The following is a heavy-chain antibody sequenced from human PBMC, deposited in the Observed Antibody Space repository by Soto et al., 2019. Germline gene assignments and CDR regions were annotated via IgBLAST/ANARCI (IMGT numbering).Heavy chain of an antibody. D-gene: IGHD5-12*01. V-gene: IGHV4-4*07. CDR2: IYTGGST. Sequence: SETLSLTCTVSGGSISGYYWSWIRQPAGKGLEWIGRIYTGGSTNYNPSLKSRVTLSVDTSKNQFSLKLTSVTAADTAVYYCARAGGYEVQGNNWFDPWGQGTLVTVSS. CDR3: ARAGGYEVQGNNWFDP. CDR1: GGSISGYY. J-gene: IGHJ5*02.